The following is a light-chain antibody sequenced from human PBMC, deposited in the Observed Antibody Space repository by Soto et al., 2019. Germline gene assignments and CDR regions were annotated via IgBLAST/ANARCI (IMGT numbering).Light chain of an antibody. V-gene: IGKV1-39*01. Sequence: DIQMTQSPSSLSASVGDTVTITCRASQSISSYLNWYQQIPGKAPKVLIYAASSLQSGVPSRFSGSGSGTDFTLTISSLQPEDFATYYCQQSYRTPLTFGGGTKVEIK. CDR3: QQSYRTPLT. J-gene: IGKJ4*01. CDR2: AAS. CDR1: QSISSY.